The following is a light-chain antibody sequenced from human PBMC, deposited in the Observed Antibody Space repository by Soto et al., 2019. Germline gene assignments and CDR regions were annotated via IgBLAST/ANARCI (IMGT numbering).Light chain of an antibody. V-gene: IGLV2-11*01. Sequence: QSALTQPRSVSGSPGQSVTISCTGTSRDVGYYNYVSWYQQYPGKVPKLMIYDVSQRPSGVPGRFSGSKSGNTASLTISGLQAEDEADYYCCSYAGSFIFVFGTGTKVTVL. J-gene: IGLJ1*01. CDR3: CSYAGSFIFV. CDR1: SRDVGYYNY. CDR2: DVS.